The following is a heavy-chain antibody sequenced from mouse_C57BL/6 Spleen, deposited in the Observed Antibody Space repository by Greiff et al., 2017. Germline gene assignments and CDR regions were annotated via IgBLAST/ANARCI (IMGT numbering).Heavy chain of an antibody. CDR2: ISDGGSYT. V-gene: IGHV5-4*01. CDR1: GFTFSSYA. J-gene: IGHJ3*01. D-gene: IGHD2-5*01. CDR3: ARAGSNYFAY. Sequence: DVQLVESGGGLVKPGGSLKLSCAASGFTFSSYAMSWVRQTPEKRLEWVATISDGGSYTYYPDNVKGRFTISRDNAKNNLYLQMSHLKFEDTAMYYCARAGSNYFAYWGQGTLVTVSA.